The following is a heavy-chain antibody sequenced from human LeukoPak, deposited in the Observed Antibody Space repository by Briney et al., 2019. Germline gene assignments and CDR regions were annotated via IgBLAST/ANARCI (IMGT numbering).Heavy chain of an antibody. D-gene: IGHD3-10*01. CDR1: GYTFTSYG. CDR2: ISAYNGNT. Sequence: ASVTVSCTVSGYTFTSYGISWVRQAPGQGLEWMGWISAYNGNTNYAQKLQSRVTMTADTSTSTAYMELRGLRSDDTAVYYCARDRGTLYGMDVWGQETTVSVSS. CDR3: ARDRGTLYGMDV. J-gene: IGHJ6*02. V-gene: IGHV1-18*01.